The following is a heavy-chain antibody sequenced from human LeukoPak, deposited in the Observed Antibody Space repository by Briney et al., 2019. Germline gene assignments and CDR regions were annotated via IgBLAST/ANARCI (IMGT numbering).Heavy chain of an antibody. V-gene: IGHV3-48*04. Sequence: PGGSLRLSCAASGFTFSSYSMNWVRQAPGKGLEWVSYISSSSSTIYYADSVKGRFTISRDNAKNSLYLQMNSLRAEDTAVYYCAKDRKGYCSSTSCSYYFDYWGQGTLVTVSS. J-gene: IGHJ4*02. D-gene: IGHD2-2*01. CDR1: GFTFSSYS. CDR3: AKDRKGYCSSTSCSYYFDY. CDR2: ISSSSSTI.